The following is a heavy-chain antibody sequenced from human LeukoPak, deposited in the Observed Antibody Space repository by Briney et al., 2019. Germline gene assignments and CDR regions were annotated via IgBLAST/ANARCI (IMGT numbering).Heavy chain of an antibody. V-gene: IGHV1-2*02. Sequence: ASVKVSCKASGYTFTSYYMHWVRQAPGQGLEWMGWINPNSGGTNYAQKFQGRVTMTRDTSISTAYMELSRLRSDDTAVYYCARTDGDTDAFDVWGQGTMVTVSS. CDR2: INPNSGGT. J-gene: IGHJ3*01. CDR3: ARTDGDTDAFDV. D-gene: IGHD3-3*01. CDR1: GYTFTSYY.